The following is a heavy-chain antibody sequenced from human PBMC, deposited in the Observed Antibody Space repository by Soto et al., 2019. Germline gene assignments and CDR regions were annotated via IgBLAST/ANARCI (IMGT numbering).Heavy chain of an antibody. J-gene: IGHJ6*02. CDR2: INSDGSST. CDR1: GFTFSSYW. CDR3: ARVILHSSSWFRSPTVYGMDV. D-gene: IGHD6-13*01. Sequence: QSGGSLRLSCAASGFTFSSYWMHWVRQAPGKGLVWVSRINSDGSSTSYADSVKGRFTISRDNAKNTLYLQMNSLRAEDTAVYYCARVILHSSSWFRSPTVYGMDVWGQGTTVTVSS. V-gene: IGHV3-74*01.